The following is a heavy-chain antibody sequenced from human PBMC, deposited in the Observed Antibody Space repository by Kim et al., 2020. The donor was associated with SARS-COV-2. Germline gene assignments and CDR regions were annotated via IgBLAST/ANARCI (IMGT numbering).Heavy chain of an antibody. CDR3: ARGSSATYYYDSSGFSLDY. CDR2: INTDTGNP. Sequence: ASVKVSCKASGYSFSYYGLNWVRQAPGRGLEWMGWINTDTGNPTYAQGFRGRFVFSFNTSVSTAYLQINSLKAEDTAVYYCARGSSATYYYDSSGFSLDYWGQGSLVTVSS. CDR1: GYSFSYYG. J-gene: IGHJ4*02. V-gene: IGHV7-4-1*02. D-gene: IGHD3-22*01.